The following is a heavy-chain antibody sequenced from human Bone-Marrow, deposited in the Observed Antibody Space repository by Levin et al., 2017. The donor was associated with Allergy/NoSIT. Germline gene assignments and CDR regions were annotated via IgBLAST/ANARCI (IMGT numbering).Heavy chain of an antibody. CDR2: ISSSSSTI. Sequence: LSLTCAASGFTFSSSSMNWVRQAPGKGLEWVSYISSSSSTIYYADSVKGRFTISRDNAKNSLYLQMNSLRAEDTAVYYCAREMGSSGYYYDYYYDGMDVWGQGTTVTVSS. CDR1: GFTFSSSS. J-gene: IGHJ6*02. V-gene: IGHV3-48*04. D-gene: IGHD3-22*01. CDR3: AREMGSSGYYYDYYYDGMDV.